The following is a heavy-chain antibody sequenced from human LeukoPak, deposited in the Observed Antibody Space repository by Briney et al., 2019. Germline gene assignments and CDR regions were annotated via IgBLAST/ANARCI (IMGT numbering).Heavy chain of an antibody. Sequence: SETLSLTCDVYGGSFSDHYWTWIRQPPGKGPEWIGEINDGGGTNYNPSLKSRVTISLDTSKNQFSLKLSSVTAADTAVYYCARGKFEQVLIDYWGQGTLVTVSS. J-gene: IGHJ4*02. CDR1: GGSFSDHY. CDR3: ARGKFEQVLIDY. CDR2: INDGGGT. D-gene: IGHD3-10*01. V-gene: IGHV4-34*01.